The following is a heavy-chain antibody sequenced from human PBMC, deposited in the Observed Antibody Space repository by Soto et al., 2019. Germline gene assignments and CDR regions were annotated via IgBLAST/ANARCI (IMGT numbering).Heavy chain of an antibody. CDR2: ISAHNGNT. CDR3: ARGRYGDY. J-gene: IGHJ4*02. D-gene: IGHD1-1*01. V-gene: IGHV1-18*01. CDR1: CYGFTTYG. Sequence: QVHLVQSGAEVKKPGASVKVSCKGSCYGFTTYGITWVRQAPGQGLEWMAWISAHNGNTNYAQKLQGRVTVTRDTSTSTAYMELRSLRSDDTAVYYCARGRYGDYWGQGALVPVSS.